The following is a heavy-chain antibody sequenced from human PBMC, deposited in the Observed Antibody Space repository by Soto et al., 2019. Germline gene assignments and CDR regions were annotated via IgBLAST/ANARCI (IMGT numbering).Heavy chain of an antibody. CDR3: TKDLWD. D-gene: IGHD1-26*01. CDR1: GFTFSNTW. V-gene: IGHV3-15*07. J-gene: IGHJ4*02. CDR2: IKSKRNGGTT. Sequence: EVQLVESGGDLVKPGGSLRLSCAASGFTFSNTWMNWVRQAPGKGLEWVGRIKSKRNGGTTDYAAPVKGRFTISRDDLKDTLYLQMNSLKTEDSGVYYCTKDLWDWGQGTLVTVSS.